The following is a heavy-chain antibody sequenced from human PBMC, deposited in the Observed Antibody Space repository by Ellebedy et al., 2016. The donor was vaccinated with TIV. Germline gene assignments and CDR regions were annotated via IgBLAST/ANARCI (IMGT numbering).Heavy chain of an antibody. Sequence: SVKVSCKASGATFSGSAISWVRQAPGQGLEWIGGIIAIFGTTKYAQKLQGRLTITADQLTTTSYMELSGLTFEDTAVYFCARHIGYSNGPSEYWGQGSLVTVSS. V-gene: IGHV1-69*13. CDR2: IIAIFGTT. J-gene: IGHJ4*02. CDR3: ARHIGYSNGPSEY. D-gene: IGHD6-19*01. CDR1: GATFSGSA.